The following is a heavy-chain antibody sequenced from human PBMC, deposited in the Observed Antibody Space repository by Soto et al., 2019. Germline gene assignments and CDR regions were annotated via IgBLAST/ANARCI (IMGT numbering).Heavy chain of an antibody. J-gene: IGHJ6*02. Sequence: SETLSLTCTVSGGSISSSSYYWGWIRQPPGKGLEWIGSIYYSGSTYYNPSLKSRVTISVDTSKNQFSLKLSSVTAADTAVYYCARRTTMVRGATPYYYGMDVWGQGTTVT. V-gene: IGHV4-39*01. CDR1: GGSISSSSYY. D-gene: IGHD3-10*01. CDR3: ARRTTMVRGATPYYYGMDV. CDR2: IYYSGST.